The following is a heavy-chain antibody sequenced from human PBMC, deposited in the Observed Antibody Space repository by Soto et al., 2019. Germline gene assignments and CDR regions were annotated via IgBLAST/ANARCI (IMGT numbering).Heavy chain of an antibody. CDR1: GFTVSSNY. Sequence: EVQLVESGGGLVQPGGSLRLSCAASGFTVSSNYMSWVHQAPGKGLEWVSVIYSGGSTYYADSVKGRFTISRDNSKNTLYLQMNSLRAEDTAVYYCARVYHDILTGAYYYYYMDVWGKVTTVTVSS. CDR2: IYSGGST. D-gene: IGHD3-9*01. CDR3: ARVYHDILTGAYYYYYMDV. V-gene: IGHV3-66*01. J-gene: IGHJ6*03.